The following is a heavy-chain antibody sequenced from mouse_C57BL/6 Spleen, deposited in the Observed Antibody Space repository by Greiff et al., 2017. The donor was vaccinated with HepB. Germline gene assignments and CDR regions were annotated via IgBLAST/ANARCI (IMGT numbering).Heavy chain of an antibody. CDR3: ARGAQTAQATWFAY. D-gene: IGHD3-2*02. Sequence: QVQLQQPGAELVKPGASVKLSCKASGYTFTSYWMHWVKQRPGQGLEWIGMIHPNSGSTNYNEKFKSKATLTVDNSSSTAYMQLSSLTSEDSAVYYCARGAQTAQATWFAYWGQGTLVTVSA. CDR2: IHPNSGST. J-gene: IGHJ3*01. V-gene: IGHV1-64*01. CDR1: GYTFTSYW.